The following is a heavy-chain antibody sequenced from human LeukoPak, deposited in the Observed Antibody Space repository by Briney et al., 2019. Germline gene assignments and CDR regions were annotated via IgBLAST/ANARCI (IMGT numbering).Heavy chain of an antibody. D-gene: IGHD5-12*01. CDR2: ISSSSSPI. Sequence: GGSLRLSCAASGFTFSRCSMNWVRQAPGKGLEWVSYISSSSSPIYYADSVKGRFTIPRDNAKNSLYLQMNSLRDEDTAVYYCVMGVIVATRFDYWGQGTLVTVSS. V-gene: IGHV3-48*02. CDR3: VMGVIVATRFDY. J-gene: IGHJ4*02. CDR1: GFTFSRCS.